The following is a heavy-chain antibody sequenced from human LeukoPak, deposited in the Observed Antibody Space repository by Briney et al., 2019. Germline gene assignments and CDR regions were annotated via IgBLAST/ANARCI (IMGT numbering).Heavy chain of an antibody. V-gene: IGHV4-39*01. CDR3: AGSYSSTWYSTFDI. CDR2: FYYSGST. D-gene: IGHD6-13*01. Sequence: SETLSLTCTVSGVSISSSSYYWGWIRQPPGKGLEWIGSFYYSGSTYYNPSLKSRVTISVDTSQNQFSLNLSSVTAAETSIYYCAGSYSSTWYSTFDIWGQGTMVTVSS. CDR1: GVSISSSSYY. J-gene: IGHJ3*02.